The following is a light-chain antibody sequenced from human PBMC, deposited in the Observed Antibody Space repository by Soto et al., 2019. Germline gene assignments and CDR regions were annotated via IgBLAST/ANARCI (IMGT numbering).Light chain of an antibody. V-gene: IGLV2-8*01. CDR2: EVN. J-gene: IGLJ1*01. Sequence: QPALTQPPSASGSPGHSVAISCTGTSSDVGGYNYVSWYQQHPGKAPKLMIYEVNKRPSGVPDRFSGSKSGNTASLTVSGLQAEDEPDYYCSSYAGSSNVFGTGTKVTVL. CDR1: SSDVGGYNY. CDR3: SSYAGSSNV.